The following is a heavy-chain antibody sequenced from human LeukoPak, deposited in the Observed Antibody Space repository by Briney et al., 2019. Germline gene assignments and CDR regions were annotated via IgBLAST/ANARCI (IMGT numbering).Heavy chain of an antibody. CDR3: ARDSITMVRGVKLYPPHPPADY. CDR1: GYTFTSYG. J-gene: IGHJ4*02. CDR2: IRAYNGNA. V-gene: IGHV1-18*01. D-gene: IGHD3-10*01. Sequence: ASVKVSCKASGYTFTSYGISWVRQAPGQGLKWLGWIRAYNGNANYAQKLQGRVTMTTDTSTSTAYMELRSLRSDDTAVYYCARDSITMVRGVKLYPPHPPADYWDQGTLVTVSS.